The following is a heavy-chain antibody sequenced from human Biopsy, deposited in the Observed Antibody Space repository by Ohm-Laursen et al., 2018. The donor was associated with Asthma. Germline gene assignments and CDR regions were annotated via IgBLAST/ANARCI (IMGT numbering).Heavy chain of an antibody. Sequence: GTLSLTCTVSGGSVSTGSYYWSWIRQPPRKGLEWLGYIFFTGSDNYSPSLKSRVTISVDTSKNQFSLRLNSVSAADTAVYYFARGPNYHGSGRAPIGMDVWGQGTTVTVSS. CDR3: ARGPNYHGSGRAPIGMDV. D-gene: IGHD3-10*01. CDR2: IFFTGSD. V-gene: IGHV4-61*01. CDR1: GGSVSTGSYY. J-gene: IGHJ6*02.